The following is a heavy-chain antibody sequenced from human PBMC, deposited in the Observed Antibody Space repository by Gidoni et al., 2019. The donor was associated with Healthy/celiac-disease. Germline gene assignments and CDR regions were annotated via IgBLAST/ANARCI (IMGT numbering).Heavy chain of an antibody. CDR3: ARDLVYYDFWSGYPSYGMDV. V-gene: IGHV1-3*01. J-gene: IGHJ6*02. D-gene: IGHD3-3*01. Sequence: QVQLVQSGAEVKKPGASVQVSCKASGYTFTSYAQHWVRQAPGQRLEWMGWINAGNGNTKYSQKFQGRVTITRDTSASTAYMELSSLRSEDTAVYYCARDLVYYDFWSGYPSYGMDVWGQGTTVTVSS. CDR2: INAGNGNT. CDR1: GYTFTSYA.